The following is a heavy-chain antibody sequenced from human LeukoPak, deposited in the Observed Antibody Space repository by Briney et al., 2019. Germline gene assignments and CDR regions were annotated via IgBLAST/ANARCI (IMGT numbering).Heavy chain of an antibody. CDR2: IYSGGST. J-gene: IGHJ4*02. D-gene: IGHD3-22*01. CDR1: GFTVSSNY. CDR3: ARDTYDSSGYDNFDY. V-gene: IGHV3-66*01. Sequence: GGSLRLSWAASGFTVSSNYMSWVRQAPGEGLGWVSVIYSGGSTYYPDSVKDRFTISRDNSKNTLYLQMNSLSAEDTAVYYCARDTYDSSGYDNFDYWGQGTLVTVSS.